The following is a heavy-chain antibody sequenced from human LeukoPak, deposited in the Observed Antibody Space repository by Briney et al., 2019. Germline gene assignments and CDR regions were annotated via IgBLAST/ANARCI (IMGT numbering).Heavy chain of an antibody. CDR1: GDTVSINIAA. V-gene: IGHV6-1*01. D-gene: IGHD6-19*01. CDR3: ARFYGSGWAH. CDR2: TYYRSKWSN. Sequence: SPTLSLTFALSGDTVSINIAAWVWVRQSPSRGLEWLGRTYYRSKWSNDYGGWGKSRITINANTTKNQFSLHLRSATPEDTAVYYCARFYGSGWAHWGQGTPVTVSS. J-gene: IGHJ4*02.